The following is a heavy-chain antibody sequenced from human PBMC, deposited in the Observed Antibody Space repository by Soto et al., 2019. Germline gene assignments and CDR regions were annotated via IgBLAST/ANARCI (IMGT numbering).Heavy chain of an antibody. V-gene: IGHV1-69*01. CDR1: GGTFSSYA. CDR3: ASRIVSYHWWFDL. J-gene: IGHJ2*01. D-gene: IGHD2-21*01. Sequence: QVQLVQSGAEVKRPGSSVKVSCKASGGTFSSYAVSWVRQAPGQGLEWMGGIIPMSGTTNYAQKFQGRVTITADESTTTVHMVLSSLRSEDTAVYYCASRIVSYHWWFDLWGRCTLVTVS. CDR2: IIPMSGTT.